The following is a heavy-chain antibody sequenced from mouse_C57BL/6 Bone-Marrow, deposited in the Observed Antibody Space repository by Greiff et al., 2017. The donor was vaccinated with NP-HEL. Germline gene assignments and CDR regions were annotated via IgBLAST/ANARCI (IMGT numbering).Heavy chain of an antibody. CDR2: IDPEDGDT. CDR1: GFNIKDYY. V-gene: IGHV14-1*01. J-gene: IGHJ3*01. Sequence: VHVKQSGAELVRPGASVKLSCTASGFNIKDYYMHWVKQRPEQGLEWIGRIDPEDGDTEYAPKFQGKATMTADTSSNTAYLQLSSLTSEDTAVYYCTTWIPWFAYWGQGTLVTVSA. CDR3: TTWIPWFAY.